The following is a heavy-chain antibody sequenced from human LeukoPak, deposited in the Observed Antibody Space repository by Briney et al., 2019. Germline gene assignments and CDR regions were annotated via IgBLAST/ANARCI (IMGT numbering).Heavy chain of an antibody. CDR1: GGTFSSYA. J-gene: IGHJ4*02. CDR2: IIPILGIA. Sequence: SVKVSCKASGGTFSSYAISWVRQAPGQGLEWMGRIIPILGIANYAQKFQGRVTITADKSTSTAYMELSRLRSEDTAVYYCARDPPPGIVGATDYWGQGTLVTVSS. D-gene: IGHD1-26*01. CDR3: ARDPPPGIVGATDY. V-gene: IGHV1-69*04.